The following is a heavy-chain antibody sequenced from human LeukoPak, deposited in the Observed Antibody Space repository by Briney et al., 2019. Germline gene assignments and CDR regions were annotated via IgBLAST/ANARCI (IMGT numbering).Heavy chain of an antibody. V-gene: IGHV3-11*03. D-gene: IGHD1-1*01. CDR1: GFTFSDYQ. J-gene: IGHJ4*02. CDR2: ITSRSSYT. CDR3: ARNWNDVLHY. Sequence: GGSLRLSCAASGFTFSDYQMSWIRQAPGKGLEWVSYITSRSSYTYYADSVKGRFTISRDNAKNSLYLQMNSLRADDTAVYYCARNWNDVLHYWGQGTLVTVSS.